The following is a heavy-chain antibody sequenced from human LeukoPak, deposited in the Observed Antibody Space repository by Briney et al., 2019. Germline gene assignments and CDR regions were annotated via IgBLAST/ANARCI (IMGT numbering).Heavy chain of an antibody. V-gene: IGHV4-59*12. Sequence: PSETLSLTCTVSGGSISSYYWSWIRQPPGKGLEWIGYIYYSGSTNYNPSLKSRVTISVDTSKNQFSLNLSSVTAADTAMYYCAKGTAAARVGYWGQGTLVTVSS. CDR3: AKGTAAARVGY. J-gene: IGHJ4*02. D-gene: IGHD2-2*01. CDR1: GGSISSYY. CDR2: IYYSGST.